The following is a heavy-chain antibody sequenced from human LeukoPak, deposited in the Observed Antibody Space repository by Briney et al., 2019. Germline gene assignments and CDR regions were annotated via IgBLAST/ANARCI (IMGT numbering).Heavy chain of an antibody. CDR1: GFTFSSYW. CDR2: IKQDGSEK. V-gene: IGHV3-7*01. J-gene: IGHJ6*03. D-gene: IGHD3-3*01. Sequence: GGSLRLSCAASGFTFSSYWMSWVRQAPGKGLEWVANIKQDGSEKYYVDSVKGRFTISRDNAKNSLYLQMNSLRAEDTAVYYCARARSASGLAYYDFWSGYYTRIADYYMDVWGKGTTVTLSS. CDR3: ARARSASGLAYYDFWSGYYTRIADYYMDV.